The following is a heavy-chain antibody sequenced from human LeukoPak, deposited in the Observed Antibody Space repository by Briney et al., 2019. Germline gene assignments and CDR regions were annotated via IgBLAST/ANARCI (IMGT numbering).Heavy chain of an antibody. Sequence: PGGSLRLSCAASGFTFSSYSMNWVRQAPGKGLEWVSYISSSGSTIYYADSVKGRFTISRDDSRNTLYLQMNGLRAEDTAVYYCARLGSSWSSDYWGQGTLVTVSS. CDR1: GFTFSSYS. D-gene: IGHD6-13*01. CDR3: ARLGSSWSSDY. V-gene: IGHV3-48*01. CDR2: ISSSGSTI. J-gene: IGHJ4*02.